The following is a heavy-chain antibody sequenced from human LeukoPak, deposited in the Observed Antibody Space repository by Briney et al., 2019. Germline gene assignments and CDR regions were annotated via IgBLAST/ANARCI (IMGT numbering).Heavy chain of an antibody. V-gene: IGHV4-59*08. CDR2: IYYSGST. Sequence: SETLSLTCTVSGGSISSYYWSWIRQPPGKGLEWIGYIYYSGSTNYNPSLKSRVTISVDTSKNQFSLKLSSVTAADTAVYYCARLGSSGTDYWGQGTLVTVSS. CDR3: ARLGSSGTDY. D-gene: IGHD3-10*01. CDR1: GGSISSYY. J-gene: IGHJ4*02.